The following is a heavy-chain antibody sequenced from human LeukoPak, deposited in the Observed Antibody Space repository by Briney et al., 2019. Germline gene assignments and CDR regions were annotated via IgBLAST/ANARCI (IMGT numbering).Heavy chain of an antibody. V-gene: IGHV3-48*03. CDR2: ISTSGSTT. D-gene: IGHD3-10*02. Sequence: GGSLRLSCAASGFTFSDYEINWVRQAPGKGLEWVSCISTSGSTTYYADSVKGRFTISRDNAKNSLFLQMNTLTAEDTAVYYCARGALHVFDYWGQGTPVSVSS. CDR1: GFTFSDYE. J-gene: IGHJ4*02. CDR3: ARGALHVFDY.